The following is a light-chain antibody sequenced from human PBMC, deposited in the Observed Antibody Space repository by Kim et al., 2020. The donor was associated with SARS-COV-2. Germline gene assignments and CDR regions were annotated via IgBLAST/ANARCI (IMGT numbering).Light chain of an antibody. CDR1: QNVRVTC. J-gene: IGKJ4*01. CDR2: NGS. Sequence: SPGEGATLSFSCSQNVRVTCFAWYQQKPGQAPRLVIYNGSSRPAGVPDRFSGSGAGTDFTLSISRLQPEDFAVYYCQQYVDSSFTFGGGTKVDIK. V-gene: IGKV3-20*01. CDR3: QQYVDSSFT.